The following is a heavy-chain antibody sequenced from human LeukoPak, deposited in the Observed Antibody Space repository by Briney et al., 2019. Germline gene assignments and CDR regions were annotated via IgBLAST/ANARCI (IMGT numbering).Heavy chain of an antibody. J-gene: IGHJ4*02. D-gene: IGHD4-11*01. CDR3: AGHLPDDYSLDS. CDR1: GYTFTGYY. Sequence: ASVKVSCKASGYTFTGYYMHWVRQAPGQGLEWVGWINPNSGGTNYAQKFQGRVTMTRDMSTSTIYMELSSLRPEDTAVYYCAGHLPDDYSLDSWGQGTLVTVSS. CDR2: INPNSGGT. V-gene: IGHV1-2*02.